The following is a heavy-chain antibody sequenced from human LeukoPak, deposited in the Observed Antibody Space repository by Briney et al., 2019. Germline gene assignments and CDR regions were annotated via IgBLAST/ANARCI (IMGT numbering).Heavy chain of an antibody. J-gene: IGHJ4*02. CDR2: INWNGGIT. V-gene: IGHV3-20*03. CDR1: GFTLDDYV. D-gene: IGHD2-15*01. CDR3: GKLRSGWVVATFDY. Sequence: GGSLRLSSAASGFTLDDYVMSWVRQAPGKGLEWVSGINWNGGITGSADSVKVPFTISTDNAKNSLYLKMNRLRAEDTAVYYCGKLRSGWVVATFDYWGQGILVTVSS.